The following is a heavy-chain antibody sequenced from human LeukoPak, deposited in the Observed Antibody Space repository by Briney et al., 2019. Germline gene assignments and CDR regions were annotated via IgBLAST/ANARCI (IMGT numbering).Heavy chain of an antibody. J-gene: IGHJ4*02. V-gene: IGHV3-49*04. D-gene: IGHD3-9*01. Sequence: SGGSLRLSCTTSGFTFSKYPMSWVRQAPGKGLEWLALLGSTAYGGTTKYAASVKGRFTISRDDSKSIAYLQMNSLKTEDTAVYYCTRPYYDYLTGYYSDYWGQGTLVTVSS. CDR1: GFTFSKYP. CDR3: TRPYYDYLTGYYSDY. CDR2: LGSTAYGGTT.